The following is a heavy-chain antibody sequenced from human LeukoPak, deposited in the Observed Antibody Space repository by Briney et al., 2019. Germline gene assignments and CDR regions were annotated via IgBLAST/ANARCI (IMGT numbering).Heavy chain of an antibody. V-gene: IGHV3-7*01. D-gene: IGHD3-10*01. Sequence: GGSLRLSCTASGFTFSSFWMTWVRQAPGKGLEGVASIKQDGSEKSYVDSVKGRFTISRDNAKNSVYLQMNSLRAEDTAVYYCARDKVTMAIWGQGTMVTVSS. CDR2: IKQDGSEK. CDR1: GFTFSSFW. J-gene: IGHJ3*02. CDR3: ARDKVTMAI.